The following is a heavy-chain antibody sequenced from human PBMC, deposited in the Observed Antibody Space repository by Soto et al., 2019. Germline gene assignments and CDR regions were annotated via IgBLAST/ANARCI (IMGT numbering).Heavy chain of an antibody. J-gene: IGHJ6*02. D-gene: IGHD1-7*01. CDR2: IDPSDSYT. CDR3: ARRPRITGTTFDYYYGMDV. V-gene: IGHV5-10-1*01. Sequence: GESLKISCKGSGYSFTSYWISWVRQMPGKGLEWMGRIDPSDSYTNYSPSFQGHVTISADKSISTAYLQWSSLKASDTAMYYCARRPRITGTTFDYYYGMDVWGQGTTVTVSS. CDR1: GYSFTSYW.